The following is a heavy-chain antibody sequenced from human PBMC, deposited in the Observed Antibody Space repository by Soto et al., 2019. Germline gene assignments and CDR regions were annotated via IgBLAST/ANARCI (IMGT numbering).Heavy chain of an antibody. CDR1: GFTFSSYS. CDR2: ISSSSSYI. D-gene: IGHD2-2*02. Sequence: AGGSLSLSCAASGFTFSSYSMNWVRQAPGKGLEWVSSISSSSSYIYYADSVKGRFTISRDNAKNSLYLQMNSLRAEDTAVYYCARDKAPRYCSSTSCYTYYYYGMDVWGQGTTVTVSS. J-gene: IGHJ6*02. CDR3: ARDKAPRYCSSTSCYTYYYYGMDV. V-gene: IGHV3-21*01.